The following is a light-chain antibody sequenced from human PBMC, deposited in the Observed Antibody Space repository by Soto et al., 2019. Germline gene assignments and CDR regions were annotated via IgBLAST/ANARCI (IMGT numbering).Light chain of an antibody. J-gene: IGLJ2*01. Sequence: QSALTQPASVSGSPGQSITISCTGTSSDVGGYNYVSWYQRHAGKAPKVMIYDVSNRPSGVSNRFSGSKSGNTASLTISGLQAEDEADYYCSSYTNSSTLVVFGGGTKLTVL. CDR3: SSYTNSSTLVV. CDR1: SSDVGGYNY. CDR2: DVS. V-gene: IGLV2-14*01.